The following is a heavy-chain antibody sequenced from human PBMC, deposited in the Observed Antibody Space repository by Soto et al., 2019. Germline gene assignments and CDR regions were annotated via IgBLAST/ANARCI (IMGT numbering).Heavy chain of an antibody. CDR1: AGSITSSSYY. J-gene: IGHJ4*02. V-gene: IGHV4-39*01. CDR3: ARQRTTVVTQAYFDH. D-gene: IGHD4-17*01. CDR2: IYNSGRS. Sequence: SETLSLTCTVSAGSITSSSYYWGWIRQPPGKGLEWIGGIYNSGRSYYHPSLKSRVTMSVDASKNRFSLTLNSVTAADAAVYYCARQRTTVVTQAYFDHWGQGTLVTVSS.